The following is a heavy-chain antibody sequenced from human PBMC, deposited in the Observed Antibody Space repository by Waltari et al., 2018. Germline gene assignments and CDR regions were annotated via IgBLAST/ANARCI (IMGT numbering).Heavy chain of an antibody. CDR2: ISSGGKTI. CDR3: ARGITLDV. Sequence: EVQLVESGGGLIQPGGSLRLSCLASGFTFSATSVNWVSQAAGKGLEGVSFISSGGKTIYYADSVKGRFTISRDNAKNSLFLQMNSLRDEDTAVYYCARGITLDVWGQGTTVTVSS. J-gene: IGHJ6*02. CDR1: GFTFSATS. V-gene: IGHV3-48*02.